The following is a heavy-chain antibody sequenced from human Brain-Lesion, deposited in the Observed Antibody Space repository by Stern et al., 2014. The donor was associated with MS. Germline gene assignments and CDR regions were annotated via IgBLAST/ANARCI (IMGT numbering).Heavy chain of an antibody. CDR1: GGSISSSTYY. CDR2: IHYSGFT. CDR3: ARHDSVPRPSQLYSARDRGPGYFDY. J-gene: IGHJ4*02. Sequence: VQLEESGPGLVKPSETLSLTCTVSGGSISSSTYYWAWIRQPPGEGLEWIGNIHYSGFTYYHPSLKSRVTIAADMSKTQFSLKLGSVTAADTAIYYCARHDSVPRPSQLYSARDRGPGYFDYWGQGTLVTVSS. V-gene: IGHV4-39*01. D-gene: IGHD1-26*01.